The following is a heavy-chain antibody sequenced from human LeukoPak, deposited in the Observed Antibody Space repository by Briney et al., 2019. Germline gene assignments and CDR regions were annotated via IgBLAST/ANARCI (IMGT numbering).Heavy chain of an antibody. V-gene: IGHV5-10-1*01. CDR2: IDPSDSYT. CDR3: ARHARAYGSSCDY. D-gene: IGHD6-13*01. Sequence: GESLRISCKGSGHSFTTYWISWVRQMPGKGLEWMGRIDPSDSYTNYSPSFQGHVTISADKSFSTAYLQWTSLKASDTAMYYCARHARAYGSSCDYWGRGTLVTVSS. J-gene: IGHJ4*02. CDR1: GHSFTTYW.